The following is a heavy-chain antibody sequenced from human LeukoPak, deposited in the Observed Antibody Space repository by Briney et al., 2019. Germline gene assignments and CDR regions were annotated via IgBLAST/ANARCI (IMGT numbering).Heavy chain of an antibody. D-gene: IGHD6-13*01. CDR1: GGSISSSNW. V-gene: IGHV4-4*02. Sequence: PSGTQSLTCAVSGGSISSSNWWSWVRQPPGKGLEWIGEIYHSGSTNYNPSLKSRVTISVDKSKNQFSLKLSSVTAADTAVYYCARDRRSDLFAAAGTLFDYWGQGTLVTVSS. J-gene: IGHJ4*02. CDR2: IYHSGST. CDR3: ARDRRSDLFAAAGTLFDY.